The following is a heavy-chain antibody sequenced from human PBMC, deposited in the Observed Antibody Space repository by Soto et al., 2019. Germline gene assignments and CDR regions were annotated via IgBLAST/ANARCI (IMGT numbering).Heavy chain of an antibody. V-gene: IGHV4-59*12. Sequence: SETLSLTCTVSGGSISSYYWSWIRQPPGKGLEWIGYIYYSGSTYYNPSLKSRVTISVDTSKNQFSLKLSSVTAADTAVYYCARLYTVTIDYWGQGTLVTVSS. CDR1: GGSISSYY. J-gene: IGHJ4*02. CDR3: ARLYTVTIDY. CDR2: IYYSGST. D-gene: IGHD4-17*01.